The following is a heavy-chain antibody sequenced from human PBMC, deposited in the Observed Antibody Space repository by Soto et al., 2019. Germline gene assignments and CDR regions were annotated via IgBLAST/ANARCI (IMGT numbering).Heavy chain of an antibody. CDR2: IYPGDSDT. CDR1: GYSFTSFW. Sequence: GESLKISCQASGYSFTSFWIGWVRQMPGKGLEWMGMIYPGDSDTKYSPSFQGQVTISADKSISTAYLQWSSLKASDTAMYYCARSLAYFDYWGQGTPVTVSS. CDR3: ARSLAYFDY. V-gene: IGHV5-51*01. J-gene: IGHJ4*02.